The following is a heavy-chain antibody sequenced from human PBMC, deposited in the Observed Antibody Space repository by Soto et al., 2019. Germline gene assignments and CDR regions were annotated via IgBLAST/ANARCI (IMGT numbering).Heavy chain of an antibody. J-gene: IGHJ4*02. CDR3: TRGSAAPLSILYFDT. Sequence: SETLSLTCAVSGASMTTGGFSLTWVRQPPGGGLEWIGHVYHRASTQYNPSLKGRVSISVDTSRSLFSLRLTSLTAADTAVYFCTRGSAAPLSILYFDTWGQGTPVPVSS. CDR2: VYHRAST. V-gene: IGHV4-30-2*01. CDR1: GASMTTGGFS. D-gene: IGHD6-13*01.